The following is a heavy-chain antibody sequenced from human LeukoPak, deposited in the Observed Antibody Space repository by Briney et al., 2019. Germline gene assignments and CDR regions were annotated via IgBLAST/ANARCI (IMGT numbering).Heavy chain of an antibody. CDR3: VRSSPPFDH. V-gene: IGHV4-39*01. CDR1: GDSVNSISYS. CDR2: IYYTGSA. D-gene: IGHD1-26*01. Sequence: PSETLTLPFTFSGDSVNSISYSWGWIRQPPGKGLEWIGTIYYTGSAYYNPSLRSRVTISADTSKNQFSLKVYSVSAADTAVYYHVRSSPPFDHWGKAVMVTVSS. J-gene: IGHJ4*02.